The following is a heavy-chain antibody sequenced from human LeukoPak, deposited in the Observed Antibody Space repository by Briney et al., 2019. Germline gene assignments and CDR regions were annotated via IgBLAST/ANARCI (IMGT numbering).Heavy chain of an antibody. CDR1: GYTFSDYY. J-gene: IGHJ3*02. CDR2: INPNSGDT. D-gene: IGHD1-26*01. CDR3: ARDWGYSGTYYDAFDI. V-gene: IGHV1-2*02. Sequence: ASGKVSCKASGYTFSDYYIHWVRQAPGQGLEWMGWINPNSGDTDYGQKFQGRVTMTRDTSISTVYMELSRLRSDDTAVYYCARDWGYSGTYYDAFDIWGQGTMVTVSS.